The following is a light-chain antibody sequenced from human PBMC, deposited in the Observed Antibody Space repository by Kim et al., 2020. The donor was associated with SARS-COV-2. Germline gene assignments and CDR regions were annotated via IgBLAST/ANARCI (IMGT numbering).Light chain of an antibody. CDR2: GRN. CDR1: SLRRYY. J-gene: IGLJ2*01. CDR3: SSRGSSENVL. Sequence: SELTQDPAVSVAVGQTVKITCQGDSLRRYYASWYQQKPGQAPVLVIYGRNNRPSGIPERLSGSTSGNTASLIITGAQAEDGADYYCSSRGSSENVLFGGGTQLTVL. V-gene: IGLV3-19*01.